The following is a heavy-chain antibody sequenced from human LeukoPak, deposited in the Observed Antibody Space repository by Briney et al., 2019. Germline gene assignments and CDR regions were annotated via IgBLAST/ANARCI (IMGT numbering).Heavy chain of an antibody. V-gene: IGHV1-2*02. J-gene: IGHJ4*02. CDR1: GYTFTGYY. D-gene: IGHD2-2*01. CDR3: ARGLHIVVVPAATTFDY. Sequence: VASVKVSCKASGYTFTGYYMHWVRQAPGQGLEWMGWINPNSGGTNYAQKFQGRVTTTRDTSISTAYMGLSRLRTDDTAVYYCARGLHIVVVPAATTFDYWGQGTLVTVSS. CDR2: INPNSGGT.